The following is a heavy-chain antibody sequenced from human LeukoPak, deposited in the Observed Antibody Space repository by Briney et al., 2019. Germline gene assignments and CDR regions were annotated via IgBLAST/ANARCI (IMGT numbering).Heavy chain of an antibody. CDR1: GGSISSSSYY. CDR3: ARGGTFGGRFDY. V-gene: IGHV4-39*07. D-gene: IGHD3-16*01. CDR2: IYYSGST. Sequence: SETLSLTCTVSGGSISSSSYYWGWIRQPPGKGLEWIGSIYYSGSTYYNPSLKSRVTISVDTSKNQFSLKLSSVTAADTAVYYCARGGTFGGRFDYWGQGTLVTVSS. J-gene: IGHJ4*02.